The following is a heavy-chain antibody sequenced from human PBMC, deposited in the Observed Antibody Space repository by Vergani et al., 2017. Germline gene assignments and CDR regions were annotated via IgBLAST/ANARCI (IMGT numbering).Heavy chain of an antibody. J-gene: IGHJ5*02. CDR1: GYSISSGYY. V-gene: IGHV4-38-2*01. CDR2: IYHSGST. D-gene: IGHD6-13*01. Sequence: QVQLQESGPGLVKPSETLSLTCAVSGYSISSGYYWGWIRQPPGKGLEWIGSIYHSGSTYYNPSLKSRVTISVDTSKNQFSLKLSSVTAADPAVSYCARSRQQMVRGYKWFDPWGQGTLVTVSS. CDR3: ARSRQQMVRGYKWFDP.